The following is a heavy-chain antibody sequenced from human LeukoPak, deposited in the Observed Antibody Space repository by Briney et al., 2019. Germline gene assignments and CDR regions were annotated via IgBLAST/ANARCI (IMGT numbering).Heavy chain of an antibody. D-gene: IGHD2-15*01. CDR1: GGSISSSSYY. J-gene: IGHJ4*02. CDR3: ARQTRYCSGGGCFYFDY. V-gene: IGHV4-39*01. Sequence: SETLSLTCTVSGGSISSSSYYWGWIRQPPGKGLEWIGSIYYSGSTYYNPSLKSRVTISVDTSKNQFSLKLSSVTAADTAVYYCARQTRYCSGGGCFYFDYWGQGTLVTVSS. CDR2: IYYSGST.